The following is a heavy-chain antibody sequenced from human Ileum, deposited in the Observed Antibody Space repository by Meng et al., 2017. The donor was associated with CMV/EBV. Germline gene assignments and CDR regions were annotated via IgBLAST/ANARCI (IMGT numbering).Heavy chain of an antibody. V-gene: IGHV3-74*03. CDR2: INSDGSRT. CDR1: GFTFSNFW. CDR3: ARRVCSSTIGLGPEYYFDY. D-gene: IGHD2-2*01. J-gene: IGHJ4*02. Sequence: GESLKISCAASGFTFSNFWMHWVRQAPGEGLVWVSRINSDGSRTTYADSVKGRFTISRDNVKNTLDLQMNSLRAEDTAVYYCARRVCSSTIGLGPEYYFDYWGRGTLVTVSS.